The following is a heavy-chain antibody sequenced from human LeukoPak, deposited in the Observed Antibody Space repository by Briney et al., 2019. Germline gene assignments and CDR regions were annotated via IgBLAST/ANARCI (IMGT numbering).Heavy chain of an antibody. J-gene: IGHJ4*02. Sequence: PSETLSLTCTVSGDSLSSHYWSWIRQPPGKGLEWIGYIYGSGSTHYDPSLRSRVTISEDTSKNQFSLKLTSVTAADTAVYYCARYCSSTSCYRAIDYWGQGTLVTVSS. CDR3: ARYCSSTSCYRAIDY. D-gene: IGHD2-2*02. CDR2: IYGSGST. CDR1: GDSLSSHY. V-gene: IGHV4-59*08.